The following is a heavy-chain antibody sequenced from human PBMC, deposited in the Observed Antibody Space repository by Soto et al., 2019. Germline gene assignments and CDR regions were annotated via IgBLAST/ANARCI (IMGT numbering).Heavy chain of an antibody. Sequence: EVQLVESGGGLVQPGGSLRLSCAASGFTFSNYWMCWVRQAPGKGLEWVSRINSEGSVSSYADSVKGRLTISRDNVKNTLYLKRDSVRAEDTAVYYCARGDCVGGTCYSLAGSFYDYMDVWGKGTTVTVFS. V-gene: IGHV3-74*02. CDR1: GFTFSNYW. CDR2: INSEGSVS. CDR3: ARGDCVGGTCYSLAGSFYDYMDV. D-gene: IGHD2-15*01. J-gene: IGHJ6*03.